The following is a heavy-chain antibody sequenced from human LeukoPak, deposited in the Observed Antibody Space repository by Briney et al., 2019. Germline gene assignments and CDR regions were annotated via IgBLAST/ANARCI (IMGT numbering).Heavy chain of an antibody. J-gene: IGHJ2*01. CDR3: ARVGSSTYWYFDL. Sequence: GGSLRLSCAASGFTFSTYGIHWARQAPGKGLEWVAFIRYDGSKTHYADSVKGRFTISRDNSKNMVYLQMNSLRAEDTAVYYCARVGSSTYWYFDLWGRGTLVTVSS. CDR2: IRYDGSKT. D-gene: IGHD6-13*01. CDR1: GFTFSTYG. V-gene: IGHV3-30*02.